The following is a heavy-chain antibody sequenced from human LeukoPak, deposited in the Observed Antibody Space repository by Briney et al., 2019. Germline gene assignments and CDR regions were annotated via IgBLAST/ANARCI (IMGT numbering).Heavy chain of an antibody. CDR2: IYPGDSDT. Sequence: GESPQISCKDSGYSFTSYWIGWVRPMPGKGLEWMGIIYPGDSDTRYSPSFQGQVTISADKSISTAYLQWSSLKASDTAMYYCARRGWDPAAFDIWGQGTMVTVSS. V-gene: IGHV5-51*01. CDR1: GYSFTSYW. CDR3: ARRGWDPAAFDI. D-gene: IGHD1-26*01. J-gene: IGHJ3*02.